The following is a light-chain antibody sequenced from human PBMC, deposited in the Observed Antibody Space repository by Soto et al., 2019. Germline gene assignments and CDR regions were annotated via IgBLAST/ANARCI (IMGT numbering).Light chain of an antibody. CDR1: SSNIGNNY. CDR3: GTWDTSLRAVV. CDR2: DNN. J-gene: IGLJ2*01. Sequence: QSVLTQPPSVSAAPGHWVTISCSGSSSNIGNNYVSWYQQLPGTAPKLLIYDNNQRPLGIPGRFSGSTSGTSATLGITGLQTGDEADYYCGTWDTSLRAVVFGGGTQLTVL. V-gene: IGLV1-51*01.